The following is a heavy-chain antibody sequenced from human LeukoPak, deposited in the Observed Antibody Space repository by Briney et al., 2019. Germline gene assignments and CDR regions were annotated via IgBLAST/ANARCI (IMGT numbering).Heavy chain of an antibody. D-gene: IGHD6-13*01. CDR1: DGSISSYY. CDR2: IYYSGST. Sequence: PSETLSLTCTVSDGSISSYYWSWIRQPPGKGLEWIGHIYYSGSTNYNPSLKSRVTISVDTSKNQFSLKQSSVTAADTAVYYCAIYASSWQYFDYWGQGTLVTVSS. V-gene: IGHV4-59*01. CDR3: AIYASSWQYFDY. J-gene: IGHJ4*02.